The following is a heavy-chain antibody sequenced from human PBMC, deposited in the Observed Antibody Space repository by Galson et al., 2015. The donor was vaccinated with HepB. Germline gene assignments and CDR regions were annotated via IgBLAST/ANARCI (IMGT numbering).Heavy chain of an antibody. D-gene: IGHD2-15*01. CDR1: GFTFSSYE. V-gene: IGHV3-48*03. CDR3: ARGGEDVVVVAATPMSGYYFDY. Sequence: SLRLSCAASGFTFSSYEMNRVRQAPGKGLEWVSYISSSGSTIYYADSVKGRFTISRDNAKNSLYLQMNSLRAEDTAVYYCARGGEDVVVVAATPMSGYYFDYWGQGTLVTVSS. J-gene: IGHJ4*02. CDR2: ISSSGSTI.